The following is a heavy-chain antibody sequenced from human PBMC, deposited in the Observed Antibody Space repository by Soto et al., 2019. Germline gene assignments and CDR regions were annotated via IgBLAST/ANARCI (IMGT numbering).Heavy chain of an antibody. V-gene: IGHV3-21*01. CDR1: GFTFSTYS. CDR3: AREYTAWPLAYGLDV. D-gene: IGHD2-2*02. CDR2: ISSRSDI. J-gene: IGHJ6*02. Sequence: GGSLRLSCVGSGFTFSTYSINWVRQAPGKGLEWVSSISSRSDIYYADSVKGRFTISRDNAKNSVSLQMNSLRAEDTAVYYCAREYTAWPLAYGLDVWGQGTTVPLSS.